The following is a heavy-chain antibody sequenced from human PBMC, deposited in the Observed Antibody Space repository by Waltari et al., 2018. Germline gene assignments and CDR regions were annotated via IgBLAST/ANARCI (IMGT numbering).Heavy chain of an antibody. CDR2: IIPIFGTA. CDR1: GGTFSSYA. CDR3: ARDRGYYGSGSYYTDAFDI. D-gene: IGHD3-10*01. J-gene: IGHJ3*02. V-gene: IGHV1-69*13. Sequence: QVQLVQSGAEVKKPGSSVKVSCKASGGTFSSYAISWVRQAPGQGLEWMGGIIPIFGTANYGQKFQGRVTITADESTSTAYMELSSLRSEDTAVYYCARDRGYYGSGSYYTDAFDIWGQGTMVTVSS.